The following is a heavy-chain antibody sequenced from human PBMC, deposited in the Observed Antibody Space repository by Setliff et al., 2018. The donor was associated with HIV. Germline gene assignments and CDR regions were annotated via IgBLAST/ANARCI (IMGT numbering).Heavy chain of an antibody. D-gene: IGHD6-19*01. Sequence: KTSETLSLTCTVSGGSMSNSAYYWGWIRQPPGKGLEWIGNIYYTGSTYYNPSLQTRVTINVDTSYKQFSLRLNSVTAADTAVYYCASLWGRTSGWRGNCYWGQGILVTVSS. CDR3: ASLWGRTSGWRGNCY. CDR2: IYYTGST. J-gene: IGHJ4*02. V-gene: IGHV4-39*01. CDR1: GGSMSNSAYY.